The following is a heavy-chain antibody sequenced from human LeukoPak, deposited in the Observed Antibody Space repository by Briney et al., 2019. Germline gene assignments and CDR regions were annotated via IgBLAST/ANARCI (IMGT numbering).Heavy chain of an antibody. D-gene: IGHD6-6*01. Sequence: GGSLRLSCAASGFTFSSYAMSWVRQAPGKGQEWVSAISGSGGSTYYADSVKGRFTISRDNSKNTLYLQMNSLRAEDTAVYYCAKVGVYSSSRLVFDYWGQGTLVTVSS. V-gene: IGHV3-23*01. CDR2: ISGSGGST. J-gene: IGHJ4*02. CDR1: GFTFSSYA. CDR3: AKVGVYSSSRLVFDY.